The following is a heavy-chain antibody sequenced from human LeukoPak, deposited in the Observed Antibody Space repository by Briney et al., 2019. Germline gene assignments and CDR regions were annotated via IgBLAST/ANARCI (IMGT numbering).Heavy chain of an antibody. D-gene: IGHD6-13*01. CDR2: IYYSGST. Sequence: PSETLSLTCAVYGGSFSSYYWSWIRQPPGKGLEWIGYIYYSGSTNYNPSLKSRVAISVDTSKNQFSLKLSSVTAADTAVYYCARDTYSSSWYRDAFDIWGQGTMVTVSS. CDR1: GGSFSSYY. CDR3: ARDTYSSSWYRDAFDI. V-gene: IGHV4-59*01. J-gene: IGHJ3*02.